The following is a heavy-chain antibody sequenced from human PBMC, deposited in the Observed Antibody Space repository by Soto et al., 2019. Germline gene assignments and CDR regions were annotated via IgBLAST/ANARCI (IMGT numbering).Heavy chain of an antibody. CDR2: ISESGGST. CDR1: GFTFSSYA. J-gene: IGHJ3*02. V-gene: IGHV3-23*01. CDR3: AKRMIVVALDACDI. D-gene: IGHD3-22*01. Sequence: GGSLRLSCVASGFTFSSYAMNWVRQAPGQGLEWVSAISESGGSTYYADSVKGRFTISRDNSKITLYVQMNSLRAEDTAVYYCAKRMIVVALDACDILGQGTMVTVSS.